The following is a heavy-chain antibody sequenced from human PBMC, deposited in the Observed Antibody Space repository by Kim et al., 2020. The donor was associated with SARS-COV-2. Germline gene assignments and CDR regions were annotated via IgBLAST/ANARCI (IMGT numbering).Heavy chain of an antibody. CDR3: ARGGSSWQYYFDY. J-gene: IGHJ4*02. V-gene: IGHV4-31*02. Sequence: NPSLKRRVTISVATSKNQFSLKVSSVTAADTAVYSCARGGSSWQYYFDYWGQGTLVTVSS. D-gene: IGHD6-13*01.